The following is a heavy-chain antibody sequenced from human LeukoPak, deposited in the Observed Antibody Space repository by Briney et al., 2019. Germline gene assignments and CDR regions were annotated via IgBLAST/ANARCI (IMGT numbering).Heavy chain of an antibody. J-gene: IGHJ6*03. CDR3: ARTTYYYYYMDV. D-gene: IGHD2-2*01. Sequence: SETLSLTCTVSGGSISSSSYYWGWIRQPPGKGLEWIGSIYYSGSTYYNPSLKSRVTISVDTSKNQFSLKLSSVTAADTAVYCCARTTYYYYYMDVWGKGTTVTVSS. CDR2: IYYSGST. V-gene: IGHV4-39*01. CDR1: GGSISSSSYY.